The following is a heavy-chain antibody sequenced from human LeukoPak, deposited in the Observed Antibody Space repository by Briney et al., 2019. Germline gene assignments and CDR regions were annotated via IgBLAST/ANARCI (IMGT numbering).Heavy chain of an antibody. V-gene: IGHV4-59*12. CDR2: IYYSGST. Sequence: SETLSLTCTVPVGSISSYYWSWIRQPPGKGRGWIGYIYYSGSTNYNPSVKSRVTISVDTSKNQFSLKLSSVTAADTAVYYCVRVIVFGGPDPWGQGTLVTVSS. D-gene: IGHD3-16*01. CDR3: VRVIVFGGPDP. J-gene: IGHJ5*02. CDR1: VGSISSYY.